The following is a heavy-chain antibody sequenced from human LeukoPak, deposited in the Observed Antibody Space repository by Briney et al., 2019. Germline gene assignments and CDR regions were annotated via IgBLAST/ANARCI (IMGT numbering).Heavy chain of an antibody. CDR3: ARRGTGHGMDV. D-gene: IGHD1-1*01. CDR2: INNDGSSA. V-gene: IGHV3-74*01. CDR1: GFTFSNYA. Sequence: GGSLRLSCVASGFTFSNYAMTWVRQAPGKGLVWVSRINNDGSSASYVVSVKGRFTISRDNDKNTLFLQMNSLRDEDTAVYYCARRGTGHGMDVWGQGTTVIVSS. J-gene: IGHJ6*02.